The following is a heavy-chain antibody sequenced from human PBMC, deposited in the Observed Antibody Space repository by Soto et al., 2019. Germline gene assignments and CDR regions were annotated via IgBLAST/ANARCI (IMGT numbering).Heavy chain of an antibody. D-gene: IGHD3-16*01. CDR1: GGSVSSDP. Sequence: QVQLVQSGAEVKKPGSSVKVSCKASGGSVSSDPISWVRQAPGQGLEWMGGIIPIFGSPTYAQRFQGRVTITADESSRTAYLELRSLKSEDTAVYFCAKGEGQWGLPVWGQGTQVTVSS. CDR2: IIPIFGSP. V-gene: IGHV1-69*01. J-gene: IGHJ4*02. CDR3: AKGEGQWGLPV.